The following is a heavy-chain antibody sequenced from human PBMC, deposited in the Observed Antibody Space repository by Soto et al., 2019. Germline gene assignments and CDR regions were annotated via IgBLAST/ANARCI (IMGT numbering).Heavy chain of an antibody. Sequence: QVQLVQSGAEVKKPGASVKVSCKASGYTFTDYFIHWVRQAPGQGFEWMGWINPKSRGTNYAQKFQGRVTMTRDTSNSTAYKELRGLRSDDTAVYYCARVTLKAGNWFDPWGQGTLVTVSS. CDR1: GYTFTDYF. CDR3: ARVTLKAGNWFDP. V-gene: IGHV1-2*02. CDR2: INPKSRGT. J-gene: IGHJ5*02.